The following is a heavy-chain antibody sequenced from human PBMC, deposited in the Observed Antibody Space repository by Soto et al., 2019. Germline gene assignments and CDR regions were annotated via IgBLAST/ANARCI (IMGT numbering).Heavy chain of an antibody. D-gene: IGHD2-15*01. Sequence: SEPLSLTCHVSGGAISRGGYHWCWIRQHPGKGLDWIGHVYSTGSVFYDPSLETRVDISLDKSKDCFSLQLTSVTAADTAIYYCVRYTNVVGASTAFDFRGPGTL. CDR1: GGAISRGGYH. CDR3: VRYTNVVGASTAFDF. CDR2: VYSTGSV. V-gene: IGHV4-31*03. J-gene: IGHJ4*01.